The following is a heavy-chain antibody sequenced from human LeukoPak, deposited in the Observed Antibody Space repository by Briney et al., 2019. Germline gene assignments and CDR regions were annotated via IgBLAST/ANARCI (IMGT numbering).Heavy chain of an antibody. D-gene: IGHD2-2*01. CDR1: GESFSGYY. J-gene: IGHJ5*01. Sequence: SETLSLTCAVYGESFSGYYCSWTRQPPGKGPEWMGEINHSGSANYNPSLKSLVTISVDTSKNQFSLKLSSVTAADTAVYYCARGRYCSSTSCYRYNWFDSWGQGTLVTVSS. V-gene: IGHV4-34*01. CDR3: ARGRYCSSTSCYRYNWFDS. CDR2: INHSGSA.